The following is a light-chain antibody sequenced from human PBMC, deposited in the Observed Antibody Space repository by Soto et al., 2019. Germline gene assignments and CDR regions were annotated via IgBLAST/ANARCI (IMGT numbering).Light chain of an antibody. CDR1: SSDVGSYNY. CDR2: EVS. J-gene: IGLJ1*01. Sequence: QSVLTQPASVSGSPGQSITISCTGTSSDVGSYNYVSWYQQHPGKAPKLMSYEVSDRPSGISSRFSGSKSANTASPTISGLQTEYEADYYCSSYTSSSPLFGTGTKVTVL. V-gene: IGLV2-14*01. CDR3: SSYTSSSPL.